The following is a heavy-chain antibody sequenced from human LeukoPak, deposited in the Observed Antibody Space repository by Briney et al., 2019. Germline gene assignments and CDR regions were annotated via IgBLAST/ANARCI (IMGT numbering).Heavy chain of an antibody. Sequence: PGGSLRLPCAASELTFSNYWMNWVRQAPEKGLVWVSRINSDGINTSYADSVKGRFTISRDNAKNTLNLQMNSLRAEDTAVYYCARDLGQYYDTSDNWFDPWGQGTLVTVSS. V-gene: IGHV3-74*01. CDR3: ARDLGQYYDTSDNWFDP. CDR1: ELTFSNYW. J-gene: IGHJ5*02. D-gene: IGHD3-22*01. CDR2: INSDGINT.